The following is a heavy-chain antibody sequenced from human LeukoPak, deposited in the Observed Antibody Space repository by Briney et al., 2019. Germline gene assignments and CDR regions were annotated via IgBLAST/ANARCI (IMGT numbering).Heavy chain of an antibody. Sequence: GGSLRLSCEGSAFIFSGHWMNWVRQTPGKGLEWVASIKEDGSERQYVDSVKGRFSISRDNTKGSLFLQLNSLRAEDTAVYYCARDRDSGDYTAAPGDYWGQGTLVTVSS. D-gene: IGHD4-17*01. CDR2: IKEDGSER. CDR3: ARDRDSGDYTAAPGDY. V-gene: IGHV3-7*03. CDR1: AFIFSGHW. J-gene: IGHJ4*02.